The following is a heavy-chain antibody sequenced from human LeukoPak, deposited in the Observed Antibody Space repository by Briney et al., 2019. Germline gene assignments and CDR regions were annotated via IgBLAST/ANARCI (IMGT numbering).Heavy chain of an antibody. J-gene: IGHJ4*02. V-gene: IGHV3-7*03. CDR2: IKKDGSET. CDR3: AREGSPLAYYDSSGYGMFDY. Sequence: GGSLRLSCAASGFTFSSYWMSWVRQAPGKGLEWVANIKKDGSETYYVHSVKGRFTISRDNAKSSLYLQMNSLRAEDTAVYYCAREGSPLAYYDSSGYGMFDYWGQGTLVTVSS. D-gene: IGHD3-22*01. CDR1: GFTFSSYW.